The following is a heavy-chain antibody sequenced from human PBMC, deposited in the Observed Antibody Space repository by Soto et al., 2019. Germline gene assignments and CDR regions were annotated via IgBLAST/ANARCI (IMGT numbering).Heavy chain of an antibody. CDR2: ISYDGSNK. CDR3: AKGGEGLAIDY. V-gene: IGHV3-30*18. D-gene: IGHD3-10*01. CDR1: GFTFSSYG. J-gene: IGHJ4*02. Sequence: QVQLVESGGGVVQPGRSLRLSCAASGFTFSSYGMHWVRQAPGKGLEWVAVISYDGSNKYYADSVKGRFTISRDNSKKTLYLQMNSLRAEDTAVYYCAKGGEGLAIDYWGQGTLVTVSS.